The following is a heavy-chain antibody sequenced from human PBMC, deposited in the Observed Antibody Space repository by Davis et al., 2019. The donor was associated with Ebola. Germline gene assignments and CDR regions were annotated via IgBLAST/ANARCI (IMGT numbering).Heavy chain of an antibody. CDR3: ARASQYSGRWHSDY. V-gene: IGHV4-34*01. Sequence: PSETLSLTCAVYGGSPSASCWTWIRQHTGQGLEWIGEINHSGRTNYKSSLKRRVTIAVDTSKKPLSLKLSSVTAADKAVYYCARASQYSGRWHSDYRGQGTLVTVSS. D-gene: IGHD6-13*01. CDR1: GGSPSASC. CDR2: INHSGRT. J-gene: IGHJ4*02.